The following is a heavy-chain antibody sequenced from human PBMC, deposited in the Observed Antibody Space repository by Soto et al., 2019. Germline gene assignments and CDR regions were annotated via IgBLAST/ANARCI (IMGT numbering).Heavy chain of an antibody. CDR2: ISGSGGST. CDR1: GFTFSSYA. D-gene: IGHD6-13*01. CDR3: AKDVGSSSWYYFDY. J-gene: IGHJ4*02. Sequence: HPGGSLRLSCAASGFTFSSYAMSWVRQAPGKGLEWVSAISGSGGSTYYADSVKGRFTISRDNSKNTLYLQMNSLRAEDTAVYYCAKDVGSSSWYYFDYWGQGTLVTVSS. V-gene: IGHV3-23*01.